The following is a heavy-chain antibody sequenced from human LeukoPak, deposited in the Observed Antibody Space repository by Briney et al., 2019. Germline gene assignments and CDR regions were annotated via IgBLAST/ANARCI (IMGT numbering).Heavy chain of an antibody. J-gene: IGHJ4*02. Sequence: GGSLRLSCAASGFTFSNYWMHWVRQAPGKGLVWVSRINSAGSRTNYADSVKGRFIISRDNAENALFLQMHSLRAEDTAVYYCARGQKYRNGYTVTELGSGYFDYWGQGTLVTVSS. CDR3: ARGQKYRNGYTVTELGSGYFDY. D-gene: IGHD5-18*01. CDR1: GFTFSNYW. V-gene: IGHV3-74*01. CDR2: INSAGSRT.